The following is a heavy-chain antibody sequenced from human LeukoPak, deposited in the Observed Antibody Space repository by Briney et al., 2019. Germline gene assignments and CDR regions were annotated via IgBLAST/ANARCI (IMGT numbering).Heavy chain of an antibody. V-gene: IGHV3-21*01. CDR1: GFTFSSYS. Sequence: SGGSLRLSYAASGFTFSSYSMNWVRQAPGKGLEWVSSISSSSSYIYYADSVKGRFTISRDNAKNSLYLQMNSLRAEDTAVYYCARDRHGSGSYMDAFDIWGQGTMVTVSS. J-gene: IGHJ3*02. CDR2: ISSSSSYI. CDR3: ARDRHGSGSYMDAFDI. D-gene: IGHD3-10*01.